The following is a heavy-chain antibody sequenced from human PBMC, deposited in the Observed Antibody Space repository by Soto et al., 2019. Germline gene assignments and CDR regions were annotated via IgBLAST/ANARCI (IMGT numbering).Heavy chain of an antibody. CDR1: GFTLSSYA. CDR2: ISGSGGST. CDR3: AKDLVGFGVVITFEY. D-gene: IGHD3-3*01. Sequence: GGSLRLSCAASGFTLSSYAMSWVRQAPGKGLEWVSAISGSGGSTYYADSVEGRFTISRDNSKNTLYLQMNSLRAEDTAVYYCAKDLVGFGVVITFEYWGQGTLVTVSS. J-gene: IGHJ4*02. V-gene: IGHV3-23*01.